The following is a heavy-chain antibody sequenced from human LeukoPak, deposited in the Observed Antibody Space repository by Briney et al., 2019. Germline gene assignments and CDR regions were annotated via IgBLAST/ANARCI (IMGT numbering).Heavy chain of an antibody. CDR3: ARATARYMDV. Sequence: NASETLSLTCSLSGGSVSNRSYYWGWVRQPPGKGLEWIGFVHYSGITHYNLSLKSQVSISADTSNKQFSLRLTSVTAKDTAIYFCARATARYMDVWGTGITVTVSS. CDR2: VHYSGIT. D-gene: IGHD1-26*01. CDR1: GGSVSNRSYY. V-gene: IGHV4-39*01. J-gene: IGHJ6*03.